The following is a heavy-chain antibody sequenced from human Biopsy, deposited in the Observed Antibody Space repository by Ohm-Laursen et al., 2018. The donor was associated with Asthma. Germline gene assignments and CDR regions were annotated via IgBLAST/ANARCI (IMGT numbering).Heavy chain of an antibody. Sequence: ASVKASCQVSGYNLISFAIHWVRQAPGQRLEWMGWVNTGNGDTKYSQKFQGRVTITRDTSASTAYMELRSLRSEDTATYYCARTYYDFLTGQVKDVFGVWGQGTMVTVSS. J-gene: IGHJ3*01. CDR2: VNTGNGDT. CDR3: ARTYYDFLTGQVKDVFGV. D-gene: IGHD3-9*01. CDR1: GYNLISFA. V-gene: IGHV1-3*04.